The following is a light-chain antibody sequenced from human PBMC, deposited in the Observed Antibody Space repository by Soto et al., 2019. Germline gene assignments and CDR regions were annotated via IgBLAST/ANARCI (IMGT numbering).Light chain of an antibody. CDR3: QQYGSSPVT. CDR1: QSVSSTY. V-gene: IGKV3-20*01. CDR2: GAS. Sequence: EIVLTQSPGTLSLSPGERATLSCRASQSVSSTYLAWYQQKPGQPPRLLIYGASSRATGIPDRFSGSGSGTVFTLTITRLESEDFAVYYCQQYGSSPVTFGRGTRLDIK. J-gene: IGKJ5*01.